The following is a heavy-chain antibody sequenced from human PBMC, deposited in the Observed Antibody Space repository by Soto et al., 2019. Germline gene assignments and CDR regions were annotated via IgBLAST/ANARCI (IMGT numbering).Heavy chain of an antibody. Sequence: QVQLVQSGAEVKKPGASVKVSCKASGYNFTDYDMHWVRQAPGQGLEWMGMINPNDDAINYAQKFQGRVSMTRDSPTSTVYMELSSLSSEDTAMYYCARASKYNREWYVPCRIWGQGTLITVSS. V-gene: IGHV1-46*01. D-gene: IGHD1-1*01. CDR1: GYNFTDYD. CDR2: INPNDDAI. CDR3: ARASKYNREWYVPCRI. J-gene: IGHJ4*02.